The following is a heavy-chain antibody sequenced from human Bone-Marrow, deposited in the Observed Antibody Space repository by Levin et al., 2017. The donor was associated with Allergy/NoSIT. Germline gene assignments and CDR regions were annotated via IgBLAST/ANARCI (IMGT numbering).Heavy chain of an antibody. D-gene: IGHD6-6*01. Sequence: TGGSLRLSCAASGFSVGSNSMSWVRHSPGKGLEWVSTKDIIGTTYYADSVRGRFTIARDTSKNMVFLQMNNLRPEDTAVYYCAKSPAARNWYFDLWGRGTLVTVSS. J-gene: IGHJ2*01. V-gene: IGHV3-53*01. CDR1: GFSVGSNS. CDR3: AKSPAARNWYFDL. CDR2: KDIIGTT.